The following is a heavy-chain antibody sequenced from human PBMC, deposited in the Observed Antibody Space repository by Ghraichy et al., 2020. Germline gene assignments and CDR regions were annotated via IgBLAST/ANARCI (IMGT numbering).Heavy chain of an antibody. Sequence: SVKVSCKASGGTFSIYGFKWVRQAPGQGLEWMGAIIPIFGTTNYAQKFQGRVTITADTYTNTAYMEVRRLTSDDTAVYFCARDRGPSSSPTYGMDVWGQGTTVTVSS. D-gene: IGHD2-2*01. CDR2: IIPIFGTT. CDR3: ARDRGPSSSPTYGMDV. V-gene: IGHV1-69*06. CDR1: GGTFSIYG. J-gene: IGHJ6*02.